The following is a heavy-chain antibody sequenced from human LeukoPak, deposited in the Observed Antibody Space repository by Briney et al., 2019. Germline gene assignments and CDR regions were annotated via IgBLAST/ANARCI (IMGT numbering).Heavy chain of an antibody. D-gene: IGHD6-6*01. CDR2: IVVGSGNT. J-gene: IGHJ4*02. Sequence: GASVKVSCKASGFTFTSSAMQWVRQARGQRLEWIGWIVVGSGNTNYAQKFQERVTITRDMSTSTAYMELSSLRSEDTAVYYCAAVDSSSSAYQLDYWGQGTLVSVPS. CDR3: AAVDSSSSAYQLDY. CDR1: GFTFTSSA. V-gene: IGHV1-58*02.